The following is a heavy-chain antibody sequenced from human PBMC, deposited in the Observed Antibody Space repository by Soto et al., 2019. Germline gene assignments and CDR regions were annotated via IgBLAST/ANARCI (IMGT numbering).Heavy chain of an antibody. D-gene: IGHD2-2*01. J-gene: IGHJ6*02. V-gene: IGHV4-34*01. Sequence: PSETLSLTCAVYGGSFSGYYWSWIRQPPGKGLEWIGEINHSGSTNYNPSLKSRVTISVDTSKNQFSLKLSSVTAADTAVYYCARGSPRYCSGTSCYFDHYYYGMDVWGQGTTVTVSS. CDR1: GGSFSGYY. CDR3: ARGSPRYCSGTSCYFDHYYYGMDV. CDR2: INHSGST.